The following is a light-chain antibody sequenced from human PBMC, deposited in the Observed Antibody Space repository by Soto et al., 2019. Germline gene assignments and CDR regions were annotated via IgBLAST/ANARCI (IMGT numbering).Light chain of an antibody. J-gene: IGLJ3*02. V-gene: IGLV1-40*01. Sequence: QSVLTQPPSVSGAPGQRVTISCTGSSSNIGAGYDVHWYQQLPGTAPKLLIYGNSNRPSGVPDRFSGSKSGTSASLAITGLQVEDEADYYCQSFDSSLSGVFGGATKLTVL. CDR1: SSNIGAGYD. CDR2: GNS. CDR3: QSFDSSLSGV.